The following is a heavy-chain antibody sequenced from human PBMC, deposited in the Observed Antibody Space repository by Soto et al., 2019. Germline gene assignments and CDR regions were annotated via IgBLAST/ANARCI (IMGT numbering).Heavy chain of an antibody. CDR1: GYSFTSYW. CDR3: ARHVVVVPAAIQNYYYGMDV. D-gene: IGHD2-2*02. J-gene: IGHJ6*02. Sequence: GESLKISCKGSGYSFTSYWISWVRQMPGKGLEWMGRIDPSDSYTNYSPSFQGHVTISADKSISTAYLQWSSLKASDTAMYYCARHVVVVPAAIQNYYYGMDVWGQGTTVTVS. V-gene: IGHV5-10-1*01. CDR2: IDPSDSYT.